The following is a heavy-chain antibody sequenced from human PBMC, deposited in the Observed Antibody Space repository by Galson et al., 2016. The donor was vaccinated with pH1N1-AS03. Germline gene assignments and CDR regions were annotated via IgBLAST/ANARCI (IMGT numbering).Heavy chain of an antibody. Sequence: ETLSLTCNVSGGSFSTYSWSWIRQPAGKGLEWFGRIYASGSSNYNPSLKSRVTMSLDKSKNQFSLKLSSVTAADTAVYYCASGYCSTMSCQWGFVFWGQGTLVTVSS. D-gene: IGHD2-2*01. CDR1: GGSFSTYS. V-gene: IGHV4-4*07. CDR2: IYASGSS. CDR3: ASGYCSTMSCQWGFVF. J-gene: IGHJ4*02.